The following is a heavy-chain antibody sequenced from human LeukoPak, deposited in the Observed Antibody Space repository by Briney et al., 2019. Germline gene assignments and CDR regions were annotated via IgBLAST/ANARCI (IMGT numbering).Heavy chain of an antibody. V-gene: IGHV3-48*03. CDR1: FTFXXYG. J-gene: IGHJ4*02. CDR2: TSSSGSTI. Sequence: FTFXXYGMHWVRQAPGKGLEWVSYTSSSGSTIYYADSVKGRFTISRDNAKKSLYLQMNRLRAEDTGVYYCXXXGXXAXFDHWGXGXLVTVSS. CDR3: XXXGXXAXFDH.